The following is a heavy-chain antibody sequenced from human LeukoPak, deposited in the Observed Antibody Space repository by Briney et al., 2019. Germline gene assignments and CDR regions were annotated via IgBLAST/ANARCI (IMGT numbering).Heavy chain of an antibody. J-gene: IGHJ4*02. CDR3: AKVRGYYYDSSDDY. CDR2: FSGGGDNT. D-gene: IGHD3-22*01. Sequence: GASLRLSCVASGFTFSSYAMTWVRQAPGKGLNWVSAFSGGGDNTRYADSVKGRFTISSDNSTNTLYLKMNSLRAEDTAVYYCAKVRGYYYDSSDDYWGQGTLVTVSS. V-gene: IGHV3-23*01. CDR1: GFTFSSYA.